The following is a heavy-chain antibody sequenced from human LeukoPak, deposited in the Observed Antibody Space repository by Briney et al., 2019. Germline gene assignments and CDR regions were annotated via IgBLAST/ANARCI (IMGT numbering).Heavy chain of an antibody. CDR2: ISNVRLTI. Sequence: GGSLRLSCAASGFTFSSYSMNWVRQAPGKGLEWVSFISNVRLTIYYAVSVKGRFTISRDDTRNSLYLQINRLRDEDTAVYYCVRQVAATDFDFWGQGTLVTVSS. J-gene: IGHJ4*02. V-gene: IGHV3-48*02. CDR3: VRQVAATDFDF. D-gene: IGHD2-15*01. CDR1: GFTFSSYS.